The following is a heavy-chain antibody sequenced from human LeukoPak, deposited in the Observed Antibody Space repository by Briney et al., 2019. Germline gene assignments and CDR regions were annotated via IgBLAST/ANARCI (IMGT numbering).Heavy chain of an antibody. D-gene: IGHD3-22*01. J-gene: IGHJ3*02. CDR3: ARDHEGYDSPLVAFDI. CDR1: GYTFTSYG. V-gene: IGHV1-18*01. CDR2: ISAYNGNT. Sequence: ASVKVSCKASGYTFTSYGISWVRQAPGQGLEWMGWISAYNGNTNYAQKLQGRVTMTTDTSTSTAYMELRSLRSDDTAVYYCARDHEGYDSPLVAFDIWAKGQWSPSLQ.